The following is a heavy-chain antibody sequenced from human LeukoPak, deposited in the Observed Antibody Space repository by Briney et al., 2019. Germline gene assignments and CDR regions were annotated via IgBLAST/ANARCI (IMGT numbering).Heavy chain of an antibody. Sequence: LRLSCAASGFTFSSYEMNWIRQSPGKGLEWIGEINHRGSTNYNPSLKRRVTISLDTSKNQFSLKLSSVTAADTAVYYCAKSLYGSGSYYNWFDPWGQGTLVTVSS. J-gene: IGHJ5*02. CDR1: GFTFSSYE. CDR3: AKSLYGSGSYYNWFDP. D-gene: IGHD3-10*01. CDR2: INHRGST. V-gene: IGHV4-34*08.